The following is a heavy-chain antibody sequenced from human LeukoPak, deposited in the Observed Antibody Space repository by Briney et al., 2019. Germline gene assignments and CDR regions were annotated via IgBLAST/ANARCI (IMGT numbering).Heavy chain of an antibody. J-gene: IGHJ5*02. CDR1: GYSISSGYY. Sequence: PSETLSLTCAVSGYSISSGYYWGWIRQPPGKGLEWIGSIYHSGRTYYNPSLKSRVTISIDTSKNQFSLRLSSVTAADTAVYYCAREEGGHWFDPWGQGTLVTVSS. CDR2: IYHSGRT. V-gene: IGHV4-38-2*01. CDR3: AREEGGHWFDP.